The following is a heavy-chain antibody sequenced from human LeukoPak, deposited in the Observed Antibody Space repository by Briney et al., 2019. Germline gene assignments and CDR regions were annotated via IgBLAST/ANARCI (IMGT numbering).Heavy chain of an antibody. Sequence: SETLSLTCTVSGGSISSSSYYWGWIRQPPGKGLEWIGSIYYSGSTYYNPSLKSRDTISVDTSKNQFSLKLSSVTAADTAVYYCARPYGAAGLDWGQGTLVTVSS. CDR1: GGSISSSSYY. V-gene: IGHV4-39*01. J-gene: IGHJ4*02. CDR2: IYYSGST. CDR3: ARPYGAAGLD. D-gene: IGHD4-17*01.